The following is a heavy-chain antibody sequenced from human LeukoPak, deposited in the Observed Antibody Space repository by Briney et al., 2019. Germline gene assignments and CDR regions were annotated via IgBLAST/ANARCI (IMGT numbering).Heavy chain of an antibody. J-gene: IGHJ3*02. CDR3: ARHKADNWNDDLNALDI. CDR1: GDSISRNGDY. D-gene: IGHD1-1*01. Sequence: KPSETLSLTCTVSGDSISRNGDYWAWIRQPPGKGLEWIGSTRYSGSNYKNPSLKSRVTMSVDTSKNQFSLILSSVTAADAAIYYCARHKADNWNDDLNALDIWGQGTMVAVSS. CDR2: TRYSGSN. V-gene: IGHV4-39*01.